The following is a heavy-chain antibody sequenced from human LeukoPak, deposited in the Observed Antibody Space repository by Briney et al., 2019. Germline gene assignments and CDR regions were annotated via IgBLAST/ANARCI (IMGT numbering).Heavy chain of an antibody. Sequence: ASVKVSCKASGGTFSSYGISWVRQAPGQGLEWMGWISTYNGHTNFAQKLQGRVTMTTDTSTSTAFMELRTLRSDDTAVYYCARGSYFDYWGQGTLVTVSS. CDR2: ISTYNGHT. CDR1: GGTFSSYG. CDR3: ARGSYFDY. J-gene: IGHJ4*02. V-gene: IGHV1-18*01.